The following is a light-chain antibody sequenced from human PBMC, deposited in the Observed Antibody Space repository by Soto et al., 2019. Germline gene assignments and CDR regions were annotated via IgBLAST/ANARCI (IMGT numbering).Light chain of an antibody. V-gene: IGKV3D-7*01. Sequence: SSGDRAPLSCRASQSVSSSDLAWYQQKPGQAPRLLIYGASTRATGIPARFSGSGSGTEFTLTISSLQPEDFATYYCLQHNSYPITFGQGTRL. J-gene: IGKJ5*01. CDR3: LQHNSYPIT. CDR1: QSVSSSD. CDR2: GAS.